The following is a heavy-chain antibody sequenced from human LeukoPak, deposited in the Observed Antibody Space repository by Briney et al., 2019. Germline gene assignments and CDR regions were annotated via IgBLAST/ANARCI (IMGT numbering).Heavy chain of an antibody. CDR3: ARAVDQDFDY. Sequence: ASMKVSCKASGFTFTDYFMHWVRQAPGQGLEWVGMIKPSDGSTRYGQRFQGRVTMTSDTSTTTLYMDLSSLRPEDTAVYYCARAVDQDFDYWGQGTLVTVSS. CDR1: GFTFTDYF. D-gene: IGHD5-12*01. J-gene: IGHJ4*02. CDR2: IKPSDGST. V-gene: IGHV1-46*01.